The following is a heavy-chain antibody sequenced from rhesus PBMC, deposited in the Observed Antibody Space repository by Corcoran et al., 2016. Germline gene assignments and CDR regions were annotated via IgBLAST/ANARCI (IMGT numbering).Heavy chain of an antibody. CDR3: ARDQVDFWTGYYHDY. CDR1: GGPISSNY. CDR2: ICSGGST. D-gene: IGHD3-3*01. V-gene: IGHV4-160*01. J-gene: IGHJ4*01. Sequence: QVQLQQWGEGLVKPSETLSLTCAVYGGPISSNYWSWIRKPPGKGLELIGRICSGGSTNYTPSLKGRVTISIDTSKNQFSLKLSSVTAADTAVYYCARDQVDFWTGYYHDYWGQGVLVTVSS.